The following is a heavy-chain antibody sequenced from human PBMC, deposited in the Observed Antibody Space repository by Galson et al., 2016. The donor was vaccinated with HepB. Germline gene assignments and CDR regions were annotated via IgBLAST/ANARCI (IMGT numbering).Heavy chain of an antibody. D-gene: IGHD5-24*01. CDR3: AKGSRSRVMHV. V-gene: IGHV3-30*09. CDR1: EFTGFTFSSAS. CDR2: ISSEGRHK. Sequence: SLRLSCAVSEFTGFTFSSASMSWVRQAPGKGLEWVAVISSEGRHKYYADSVKGRFAISRDNSKNSLYLQMNSLRAEGTAVYYCAKGSRSRVMHVWGQGTTVTVFS. J-gene: IGHJ6*02.